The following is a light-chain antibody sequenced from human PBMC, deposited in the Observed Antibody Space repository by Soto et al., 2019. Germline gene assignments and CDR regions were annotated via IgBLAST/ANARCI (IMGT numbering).Light chain of an antibody. CDR2: DAS. V-gene: IGKV1-5*01. J-gene: IGKJ2*01. CDR3: QQYYSYSRT. Sequence: DIQMTQSPSTLSASVGGRVTITCRASQSVSSWLAWYRQKPGKAPNLLIYDASSLESAVPSRFIGSGSVTEFTLTISSLQPDDFATYYCQQYYSYSRTFGQGTKVDIK. CDR1: QSVSSW.